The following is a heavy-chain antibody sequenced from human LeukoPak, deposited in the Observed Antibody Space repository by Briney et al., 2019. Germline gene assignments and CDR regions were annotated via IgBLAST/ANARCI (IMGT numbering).Heavy chain of an antibody. Sequence: PSETLSPTCAVYGGSFSGDYWSWIRQPPGKGLEWIGEVADNGATNYDPSLRSRATISVDTSKKQFSLKLRSVTAADTAVYYCASRNDILTGYVFDFWGQGTLVTVSS. CDR3: ASRNDILTGYVFDF. CDR1: GGSFSGDY. D-gene: IGHD3-9*01. CDR2: VADNGAT. J-gene: IGHJ4*02. V-gene: IGHV4-34*01.